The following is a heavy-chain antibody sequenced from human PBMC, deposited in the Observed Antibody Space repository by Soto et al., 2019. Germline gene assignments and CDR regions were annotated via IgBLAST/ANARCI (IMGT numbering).Heavy chain of an antibody. CDR2: MNPNSGNT. V-gene: IGHV1-8*01. Sequence: ASVKVSCKASGYTFTSYDINWVRQATGQGLEWMGWMNPNSGNTGYAQKFQGRVTMTRNTSISTAYMELSSLGSEDTAVYYCATNAWYSSGWCSLIDCGWFDPWGQGTLVTVSS. J-gene: IGHJ5*02. D-gene: IGHD6-19*01. CDR3: ATNAWYSSGWCSLIDCGWFDP. CDR1: GYTFTSYD.